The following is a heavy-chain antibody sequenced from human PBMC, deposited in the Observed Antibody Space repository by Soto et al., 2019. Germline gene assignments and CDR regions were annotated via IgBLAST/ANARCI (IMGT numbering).Heavy chain of an antibody. CDR2: IYYSGSN. CDR3: ARAGQTVPIVDY. Sequence: QVQLQESGPGLLKPSETLSITCSVSGDSMTSFYWTWVRQTPGKGLELIGYIYYSGSNTYIPSRQSRGNMSVETAKNQYSLQLTSRTDADTAIYYCARAGQTVPIVDYWGTGALVAVCS. CDR1: GDSMTSFY. D-gene: IGHD4-17*01. J-gene: IGHJ4*02. V-gene: IGHV4-59*01.